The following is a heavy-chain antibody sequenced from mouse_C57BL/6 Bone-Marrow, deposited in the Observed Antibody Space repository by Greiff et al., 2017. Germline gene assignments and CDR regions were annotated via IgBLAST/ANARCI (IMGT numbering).Heavy chain of an antibody. J-gene: IGHJ2*01. CDR3: ARPIYYDYVDFGY. D-gene: IGHD2-4*01. V-gene: IGHV1-55*01. CDR1: GYTFTSYW. Sequence: QVQLQQPGAELVKPGASVKMSCKASGYTFTSYWITWVKQRPGQGLEWIGDIYPGSGSTKYNEKFKSKATLTVDTSSSTAYMQLSSLTSDDSAVYYCARPIYYDYVDFGYWGKGTTLTVAS. CDR2: IYPGSGST.